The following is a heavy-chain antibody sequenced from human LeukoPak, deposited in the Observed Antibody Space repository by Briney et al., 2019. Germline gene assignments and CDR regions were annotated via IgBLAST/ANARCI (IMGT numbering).Heavy chain of an antibody. V-gene: IGHV4-39*01. J-gene: IGHJ6*03. D-gene: IGHD3-10*01. CDR2: IYHSGST. CDR3: AGSDYYYYMDV. CDR1: GGSISSSSYY. Sequence: SETLSLTCTVSGGSISSSSYYWGWIRQPPGKGLEWIGSIYHSGSTYYNPSLKSRVTISVDASKNQFSLKLSSVTAADTAVFYCAGSDYYYYMDVWGKGTTVTVSS.